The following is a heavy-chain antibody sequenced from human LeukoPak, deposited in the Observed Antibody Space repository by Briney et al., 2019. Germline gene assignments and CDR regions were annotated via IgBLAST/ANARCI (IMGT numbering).Heavy chain of an antibody. CDR1: GLSFGDYA. V-gene: IGHV3-49*04. CDR2: IRSKAYGGTT. CDR3: TRTFAVAGIPSPGY. D-gene: IGHD6-19*01. J-gene: IGHJ4*02. Sequence: GGSLRLSCTVSGLSFGDYAMSWVRQAPGKGLEWVGFIRSKAYGGTTEYAASVKGRFTISRDDSKRIAYLQMKSLKTEDTAVYYCTRTFAVAGIPSPGYWGQGTLVTVSS.